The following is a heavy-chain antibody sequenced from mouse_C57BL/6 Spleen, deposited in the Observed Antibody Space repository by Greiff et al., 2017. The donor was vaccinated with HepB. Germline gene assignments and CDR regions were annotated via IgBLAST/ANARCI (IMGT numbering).Heavy chain of an antibody. V-gene: IGHV1-64*01. CDR3: AREGYYYGSHDV. Sequence: QVQLQQPGAELVKPGASVKLSCKASGYTFTSYWMHWVKQRPGQGLEWIGMIHPNSGSTNYNEKFKSKATLTVDKSSSTAYMQLSSLTSEDSAVYYCAREGYYYGSHDVWGTGTTVTVSS. D-gene: IGHD1-1*01. CDR1: GYTFTSYW. J-gene: IGHJ1*03. CDR2: IHPNSGST.